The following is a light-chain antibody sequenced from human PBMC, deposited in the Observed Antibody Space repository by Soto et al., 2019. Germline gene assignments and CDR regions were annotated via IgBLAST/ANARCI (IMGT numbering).Light chain of an antibody. Sequence: QSALTQPASVSGSPGQSITISCTGTTIDLGVYNYVSWYQQHPGKAPKLMIYAVTNRPSGVSTRFSGSKSGSTASLAISGLQAEDEADYYCTSYTTKNTRVFGGGTKLTVL. CDR1: TIDLGVYNY. V-gene: IGLV2-14*03. CDR2: AVT. CDR3: TSYTTKNTRV. J-gene: IGLJ3*02.